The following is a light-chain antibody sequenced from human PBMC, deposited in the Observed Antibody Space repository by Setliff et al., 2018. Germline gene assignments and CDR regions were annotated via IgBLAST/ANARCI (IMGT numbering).Light chain of an antibody. J-gene: IGLJ1*01. CDR3: SSYASSSTLYV. CDR1: SSDVGGYNS. Sequence: QSALAQPASVSGSPGQSITISCTGTSSDVGGYNSVSWYQQHPGKAPKLMIYDVSNRPSGVSNRFSGSKSGNTASLTISGPQAEDEADYYCSSYASSSTLYVFGTGTKAPS. V-gene: IGLV2-14*03. CDR2: DVS.